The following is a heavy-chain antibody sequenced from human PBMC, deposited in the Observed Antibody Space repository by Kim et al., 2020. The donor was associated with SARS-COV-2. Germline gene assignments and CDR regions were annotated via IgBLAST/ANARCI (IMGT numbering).Heavy chain of an antibody. CDR3: AKSIVVVPYYYYGMDV. V-gene: IGHV3-23*01. CDR1: GFTFSSYA. Sequence: GGSLKLSCAASGFTFSSYAMSWVRQAPGKGLEWVSAISGSGGSTYYADSVKGRFTISRDNSKNTLYLQMNSLRAEDTAVYYCAKSIVVVPYYYYGMDVWGEGTAVTVSS. CDR2: ISGSGGST. D-gene: IGHD2-2*01. J-gene: IGHJ6*01.